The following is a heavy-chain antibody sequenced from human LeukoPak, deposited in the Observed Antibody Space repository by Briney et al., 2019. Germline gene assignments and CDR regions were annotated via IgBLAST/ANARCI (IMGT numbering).Heavy chain of an antibody. D-gene: IGHD3-10*01. Sequence: ASVKVSCKVSGYTLTELSMHWVRQAPGKGLEWMGGFDPEDGETIYAQKFQGRVTMTEDTSTDTAYMELSGLGSEDTAVYYCATGFKYYYYYMDVWGKGTTVTVSS. V-gene: IGHV1-24*01. CDR3: ATGFKYYYYYMDV. CDR1: GYTLTELS. CDR2: FDPEDGET. J-gene: IGHJ6*03.